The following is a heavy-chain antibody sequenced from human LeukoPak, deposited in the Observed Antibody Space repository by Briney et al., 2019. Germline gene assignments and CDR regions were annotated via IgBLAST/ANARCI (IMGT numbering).Heavy chain of an antibody. Sequence: GGSLRLSCAASGFTVSSNYMSWVRQAPGKGLEWVSVIYSGGSTYYADSVKGRFTISRDNSKNTLYLQMNSLRAEDTAVYYCARADGSGNYYYYGMDVWGQGTTVTVSS. V-gene: IGHV3-53*05. D-gene: IGHD3-10*01. CDR3: ARADGSGNYYYYGMDV. CDR2: IYSGGST. J-gene: IGHJ6*02. CDR1: GFTVSSNY.